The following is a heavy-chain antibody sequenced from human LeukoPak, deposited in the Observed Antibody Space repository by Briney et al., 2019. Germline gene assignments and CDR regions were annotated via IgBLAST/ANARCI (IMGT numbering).Heavy chain of an antibody. CDR1: GFSFSRFW. Sequence: GGSLRLSCVASGFSFSRFWMHWVRQAPGKGLVWVSRINTDGSTTSYADAVNGRYEDSVTGRFTISRDNAKSTLYLQMNSLRVEDTAVYYCARGEGVTGYASFDYWGRGTTVTVSS. CDR3: ARGEGVTGYASFDY. CDR2: INTDGSTT. D-gene: IGHD3-9*01. V-gene: IGHV3-74*01. J-gene: IGHJ4*02.